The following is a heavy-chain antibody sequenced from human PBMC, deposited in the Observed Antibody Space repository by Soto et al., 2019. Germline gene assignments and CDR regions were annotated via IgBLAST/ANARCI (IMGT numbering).Heavy chain of an antibody. CDR2: ITYDGSHQ. D-gene: IGHD3-16*01. V-gene: IGHV3-30*18. J-gene: IGHJ4*02. Sequence: ESGGGVVQPGGSLRLSCQASGFNFDNYGMHWVRQAPGKGLEWVAVITYDGSHQYYADSVKGRFTISRDNSKNTLSLHLNTLKHEDTAVYHCAKDRVGGTFYTPLGFWGQGTLVTVSS. CDR3: AKDRVGGTFYTPLGF. CDR1: GFNFDNYG.